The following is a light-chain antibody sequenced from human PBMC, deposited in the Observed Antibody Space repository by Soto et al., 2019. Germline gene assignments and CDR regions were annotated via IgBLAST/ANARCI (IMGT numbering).Light chain of an antibody. V-gene: IGLV1-51*01. CDR2: DNN. CDR1: SSNIGNNY. J-gene: IGLJ1*01. Sequence: QSVLTQPPSVSAAPGQKVTISCSGSSSNIGNNYVSWYQQLPGTAPKLLIYDNNKRPSGIPDRFSDSKSGTSATLGITGLQTGDEADYYCGTWDSILSAYVFGTGTKLTVL. CDR3: GTWDSILSAYV.